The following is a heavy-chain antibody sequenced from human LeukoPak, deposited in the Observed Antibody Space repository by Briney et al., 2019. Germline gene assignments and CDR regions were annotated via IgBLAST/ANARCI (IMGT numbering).Heavy chain of an antibody. D-gene: IGHD3-22*01. CDR2: INHSGSI. CDR1: GGSFSGYY. J-gene: IGHJ4*02. CDR3: ASHYYDTSGYYYGGGDY. V-gene: IGHV4-34*01. Sequence: PSETLSLTCAVYGGSFSGYYWSWIRQPPGKGLEWIGEINHSGSINYNPSLKSRVTISVDTSKNQFSLKLSSVTAADTAVYYCASHYYDTSGYYYGGGDYWGQGTLVTVSS.